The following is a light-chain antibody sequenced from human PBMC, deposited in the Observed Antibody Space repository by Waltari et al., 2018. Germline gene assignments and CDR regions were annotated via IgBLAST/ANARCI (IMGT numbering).Light chain of an antibody. CDR1: QDITRW. Sequence: DILMTQSPSSVSASVGDRVTITCRASQDITRWLAWYQHKPGKSPRLLIYEISNLQSGVPSRFSGSGSGTDFTLTINNLQPEDFATYFCQQANSFPYTFGQGTKLES. CDR2: EIS. CDR3: QQANSFPYT. V-gene: IGKV1D-12*01. J-gene: IGKJ2*01.